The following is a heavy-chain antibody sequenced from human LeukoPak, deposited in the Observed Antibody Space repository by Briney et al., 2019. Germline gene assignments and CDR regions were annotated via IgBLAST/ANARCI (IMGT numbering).Heavy chain of an antibody. Sequence: GGSLRLSCAASGFTFSSYGMHWVRQAPGKGLEWVAFIRYDGSNKYYADSVKGRFTISRDNSKNTLYLQMNSLRAEDTAVYYCAKEGLWFGYRSFDYWGQGTLVTVSS. J-gene: IGHJ4*02. V-gene: IGHV3-30*02. CDR3: AKEGLWFGYRSFDY. D-gene: IGHD3-10*01. CDR2: IRYDGSNK. CDR1: GFTFSSYG.